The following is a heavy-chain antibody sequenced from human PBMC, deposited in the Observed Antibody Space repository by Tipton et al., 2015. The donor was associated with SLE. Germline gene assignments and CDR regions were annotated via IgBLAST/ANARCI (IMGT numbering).Heavy chain of an antibody. Sequence: TLSLTCTVSGGSISSGGYYWSWIRQPPGKGLEWIGYIYYSGSTNYNPSLKSRVTISVDTSKNQFSLKLSSVTAADTAVYYCAREAEDCSGGSCYSGWFDPWGQGTLVTVSS. D-gene: IGHD2-15*01. CDR1: GGSISSGGYY. CDR2: IYYSGST. J-gene: IGHJ5*02. V-gene: IGHV4-61*08. CDR3: AREAEDCSGGSCYSGWFDP.